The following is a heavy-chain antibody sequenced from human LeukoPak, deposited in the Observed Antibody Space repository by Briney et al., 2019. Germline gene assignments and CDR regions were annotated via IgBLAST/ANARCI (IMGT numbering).Heavy chain of an antibody. Sequence: GGSLRLSCAASGFTFSTYWMTWVRRAPGKGLEWVANIKANGRETYYVDSVKGRFTISRDNAQKSLYLQLNSLRVEDTAIYYCAKGGYVDYCGQGSLVTVSS. CDR2: IKANGRET. V-gene: IGHV3-7*01. CDR1: GFTFSTYW. J-gene: IGHJ4*02. CDR3: AKGGYVDY. D-gene: IGHD3-16*01.